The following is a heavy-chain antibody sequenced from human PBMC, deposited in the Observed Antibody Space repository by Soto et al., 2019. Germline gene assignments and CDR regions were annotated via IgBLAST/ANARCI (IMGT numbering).Heavy chain of an antibody. CDR3: AGSGTNYYYYGMDV. V-gene: IGHV3-11*06. J-gene: IGHJ6*01. D-gene: IGHD1-26*01. Sequence: GGSLRLSCAASGFTFSDYYMSWIRQAPGKGLEWVSYISSSSSYTNYADSVKGRFTISRDNAKNSLYLQMNSLRAEDTAVYYCAGSGTNYYYYGMDVWGQGATVTVSS. CDR2: ISSSSSYT. CDR1: GFTFSDYY.